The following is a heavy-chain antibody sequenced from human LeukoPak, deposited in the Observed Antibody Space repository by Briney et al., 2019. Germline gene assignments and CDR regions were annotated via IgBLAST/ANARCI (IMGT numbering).Heavy chain of an antibody. CDR2: INPNSGGT. CDR3: ARVSGGYSYGPRSFDY. CDR1: GYTFTGYY. V-gene: IGHV1-2*02. D-gene: IGHD5-18*01. Sequence: ASVKVSCKASGYTFTGYYMHWVRQAPGQGLEWMGWINPNSGGTNYAQKFQGRVTMTRDTSISTAYMELSRLRSDDTAVYYCARVSGGYSYGPRSFDYWGQGTLVTVSS. J-gene: IGHJ4*02.